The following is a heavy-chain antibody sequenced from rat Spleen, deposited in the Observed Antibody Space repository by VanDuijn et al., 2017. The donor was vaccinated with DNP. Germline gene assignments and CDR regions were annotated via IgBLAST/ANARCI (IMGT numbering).Heavy chain of an antibody. CDR1: GFSFSDHD. D-gene: IGHD1-1*01. Sequence: EVQLVESGGGLVQPGRSLKLSCAASGFSFSDHDMAWVRQAPEKGLEWVAYITFDGGSTYYRDSVKGRFTISRDNAKSTLYLQMNSLRSEDMATYYCARPMDYYSGGFAYWGQGVMVTVSS. J-gene: IGHJ2*01. CDR2: ITFDGGST. V-gene: IGHV5-22*01. CDR3: ARPMDYYSGGFAY.